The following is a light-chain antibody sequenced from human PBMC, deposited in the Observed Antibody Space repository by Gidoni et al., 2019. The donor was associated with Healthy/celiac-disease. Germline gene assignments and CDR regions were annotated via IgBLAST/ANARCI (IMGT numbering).Light chain of an antibody. J-gene: IGKJ3*01. CDR2: GAS. V-gene: IGKV3-20*01. CDR1: QSVSSSY. CDR3: QQYGSSPPT. Sequence: GTLSFSPGERATLSCRASQSVSSSYLAWYQQKPVQAPRLLIYGASSRATGIPDRFSGSGSGTDFTLTISRLEPEDFAVYYCQQYGSSPPTFGPGTKVDIK.